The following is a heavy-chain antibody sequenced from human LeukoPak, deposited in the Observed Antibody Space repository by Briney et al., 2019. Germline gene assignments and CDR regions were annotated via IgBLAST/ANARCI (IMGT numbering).Heavy chain of an antibody. D-gene: IGHD3-10*01. Sequence: SGGSLRLSCAASGFTFSIYDMHWVRQATGKGLEWVSAIGKNGDTYYPDSVKGRFTISRENAKNSLYLQMNSLRDGDTAVYYCAREILDNSYASGSPSRGSDGWHFDLWGRGTLVTVSS. CDR3: AREILDNSYASGSPSRGSDGWHFDL. CDR2: IGKNGDT. J-gene: IGHJ2*01. CDR1: GFTFSIYD. V-gene: IGHV3-13*04.